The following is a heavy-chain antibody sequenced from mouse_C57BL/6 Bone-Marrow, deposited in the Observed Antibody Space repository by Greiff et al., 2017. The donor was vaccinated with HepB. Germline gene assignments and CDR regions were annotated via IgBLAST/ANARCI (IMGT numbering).Heavy chain of an antibody. V-gene: IGHV1-74*01. J-gene: IGHJ1*03. CDR2: IHPSDSDT. Sequence: QVQLQQPGAELVKPGASVKVSCKASGYTFTSYWMHWVKQRPGQGLEWIGRIHPSDSDTNYNQKFKGKATLTVDKSSSTAYVQLSSLTSEDSAVYYCAIILYYYGSRGDFDVWGTGTTVTVSS. CDR3: AIILYYYGSRGDFDV. D-gene: IGHD1-1*01. CDR1: GYTFTSYW.